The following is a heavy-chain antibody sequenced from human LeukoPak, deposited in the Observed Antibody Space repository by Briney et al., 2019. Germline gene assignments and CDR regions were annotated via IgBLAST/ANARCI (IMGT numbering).Heavy chain of an antibody. CDR1: GGTFSSYA. V-gene: IGHV1-69*05. D-gene: IGHD6-13*01. Sequence: SVKVSFKASGGTFSSYAISWVRQAPGPGLEWMGGIIPIFGTANYAQKFQGRVTITTDESTSTAYMELSSLRSEDTAVYYCASSGYGSSKQGDYYYMDVWGKGTTVTVSS. CDR3: ASSGYGSSKQGDYYYMDV. CDR2: IIPIFGTA. J-gene: IGHJ6*03.